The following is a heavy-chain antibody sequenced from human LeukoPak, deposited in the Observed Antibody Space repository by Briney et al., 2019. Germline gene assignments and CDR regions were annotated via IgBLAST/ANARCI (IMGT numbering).Heavy chain of an antibody. Sequence: SETLSLTCTVSGGSISSYYWSWIRQPPGKGLEWIGYIYYSGSTNYNTSLKSRVTISVDTSKNQFSLKLSSVTAADTAVYYCARVGVSGRVYFDYWGQGTLVTVSS. J-gene: IGHJ4*02. CDR2: IYYSGST. D-gene: IGHD2-15*01. V-gene: IGHV4-59*01. CDR3: ARVGVSGRVYFDY. CDR1: GGSISSYY.